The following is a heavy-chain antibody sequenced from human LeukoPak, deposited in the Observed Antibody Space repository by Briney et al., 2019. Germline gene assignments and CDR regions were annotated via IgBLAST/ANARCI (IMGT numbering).Heavy chain of an antibody. CDR1: GGSISSGGYS. CDR2: IYHSGST. Sequence: SETLSLTCAVSGGSISSGGYSWSWIRQPPGKGLEWIGYIYHSGSTYYNPSLKSRVTISVDTSKNQFSLKLSSVTAADTAVYYCAGGGDFWSGYYFYWGQGTLVTVSS. J-gene: IGHJ4*02. CDR3: AGGGDFWSGYYFY. D-gene: IGHD3-3*01. V-gene: IGHV4-30-2*01.